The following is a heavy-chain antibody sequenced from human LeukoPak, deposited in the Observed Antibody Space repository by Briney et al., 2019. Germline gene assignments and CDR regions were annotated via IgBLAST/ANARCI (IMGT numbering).Heavy chain of an antibody. V-gene: IGHV3-23*01. Sequence: GGSLRLSCAASEFTFNNYWMSWVRQAPGKGLEWVSTISGSGVNTYYAASVKGRFTISRDNSKNTLYLHMNSLRVEDTAVYYCAKQYGSGSLPDHNFDYWGQGTLVTVSS. CDR3: AKQYGSGSLPDHNFDY. CDR1: EFTFNNYW. J-gene: IGHJ4*02. D-gene: IGHD3-10*01. CDR2: ISGSGVNT.